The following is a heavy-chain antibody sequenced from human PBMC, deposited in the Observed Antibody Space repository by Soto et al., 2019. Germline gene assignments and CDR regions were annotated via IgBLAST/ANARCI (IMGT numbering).Heavy chain of an antibody. Sequence: SETLSLTCTASGGSISSHYWSWILQPPVKGLEWIGYIYYSGSTNSNTSLKSRFTLSVETANNQFCLKLSSLTAADTAVDSGARVHSTGIAAARRFHCRGQGARV. CDR1: GGSISSHY. V-gene: IGHV4-59*11. D-gene: IGHD6-13*01. CDR2: IYYSGST. J-gene: IGHJ4*02. CDR3: ARVHSTGIAAARRFHC.